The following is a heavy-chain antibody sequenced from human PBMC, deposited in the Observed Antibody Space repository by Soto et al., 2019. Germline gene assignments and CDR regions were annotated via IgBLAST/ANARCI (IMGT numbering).Heavy chain of an antibody. J-gene: IGHJ4*02. CDR1: GFTFSSYG. V-gene: IGHV3-30*18. Sequence: GGSLRLSCAASGFTFSSYGMHWVRQAPGKGLEWVAFISYDGSNKYYADSVKGRFTISRDNSKNTLYLQMNSLRAEDTAVYYCAKDVVPSGIGGRELDYWGQGTLVTVSS. D-gene: IGHD1-26*01. CDR2: ISYDGSNK. CDR3: AKDVVPSGIGGRELDY.